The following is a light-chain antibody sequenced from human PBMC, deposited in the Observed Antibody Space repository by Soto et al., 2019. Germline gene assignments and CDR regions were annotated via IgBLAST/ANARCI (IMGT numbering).Light chain of an antibody. J-gene: IGKJ1*01. CDR2: GAS. CDR1: HSISKW. CDR3: QQYNSYDMWT. Sequence: DIQMTQSPSTLSASVGDRVIITCRASHSISKWLAWYQQKPGKATKLLIYGASSLESGVLSRFSDSVSVTEFTLTISSRQPDDFATYHCQQYNSYDMWTFGQGTKVHIK. V-gene: IGKV1-5*01.